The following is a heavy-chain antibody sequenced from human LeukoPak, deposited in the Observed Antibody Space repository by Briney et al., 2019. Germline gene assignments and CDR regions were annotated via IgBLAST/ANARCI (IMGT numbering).Heavy chain of an antibody. CDR2: IIPIFGTA. Sequence: SVKVSCKASGGTFSSYAISWVRQAPGQGLEWMGGIIPIFGTATYAQQFLGRVAITAAESTSTAYLELGSLRSEDTAGYYCARGAYSYGFGFWGWGQGTLITVSS. V-gene: IGHV1-69*13. CDR1: GGTFSSYA. D-gene: IGHD5-18*01. CDR3: ARGAYSYGFGFWG. J-gene: IGHJ4*02.